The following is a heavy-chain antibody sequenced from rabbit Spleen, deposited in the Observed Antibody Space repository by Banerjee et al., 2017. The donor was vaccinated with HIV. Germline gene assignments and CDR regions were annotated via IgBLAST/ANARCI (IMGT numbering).Heavy chain of an antibody. Sequence: QSLEESGGDLVKPGASLTLTCTASGFSFSSTYYMCWVRQAPGKGLEWIACIYVGISGGTYYASWARGRFTISRASSTTVTLQMTSLTAADTATYFCARSGGSSIGYAYDLWGQGTLVTVS. D-gene: IGHD6-1*01. CDR1: GFSFSSTYY. J-gene: IGHJ3*01. CDR3: ARSGGSSIGYAYDL. CDR2: IYVGISGGT. V-gene: IGHV1S40*01.